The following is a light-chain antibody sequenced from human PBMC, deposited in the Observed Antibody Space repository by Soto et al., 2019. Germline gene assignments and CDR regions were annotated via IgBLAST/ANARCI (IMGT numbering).Light chain of an antibody. CDR1: SSNIGSNY. V-gene: IGLV1-47*02. Sequence: SVLTQPPSASGTPGQRVTISCSGSSSNIGSNYVYWYQQLPGTAPKLLIYSNNQRPSGVPDRFSGSKSGTSASLAISGLRSEDEADYYCAAWDDSLSGRVFGGGTKLTVL. J-gene: IGLJ3*02. CDR2: SNN. CDR3: AAWDDSLSGRV.